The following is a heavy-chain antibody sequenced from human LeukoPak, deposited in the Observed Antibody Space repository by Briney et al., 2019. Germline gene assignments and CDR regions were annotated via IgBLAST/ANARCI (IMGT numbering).Heavy chain of an antibody. V-gene: IGHV4-34*01. CDR3: ARHSSPHAGSSSWYDF. D-gene: IGHD2-15*01. CDR2: INHSGST. Sequence: SETLSLICAVYGGSFSGYYWSWIRQPPGKGLEWIGEINHSGSTNYNPSLKSRVTISVDTSKNQFSVKLSSVTAADTAVYYCARHSSPHAGSSSWYDFWGQGTLVTVSS. CDR1: GGSFSGYY. J-gene: IGHJ5*01.